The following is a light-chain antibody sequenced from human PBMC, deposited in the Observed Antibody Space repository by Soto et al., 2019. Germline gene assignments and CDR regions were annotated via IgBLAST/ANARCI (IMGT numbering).Light chain of an antibody. V-gene: IGKV3-20*01. CDR1: QSISSSN. J-gene: IGKJ1*01. Sequence: EIVLTQSPGTLSLSPGERATLSCRASQSISSSNLAWDQQKPGQAPRLLLYVASNRAAGIPDRFSGSRSGTDVTLTISRMGPEDFAVYYCQQYGRSPDWDRWTFGQGTKVEGK. CDR2: VAS. CDR3: QQYGRSPDWDRWT.